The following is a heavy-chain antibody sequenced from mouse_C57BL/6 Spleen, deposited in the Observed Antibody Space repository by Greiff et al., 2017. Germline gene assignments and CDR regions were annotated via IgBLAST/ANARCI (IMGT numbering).Heavy chain of an antibody. V-gene: IGHV14-4*01. CDR2: IDPENGDT. CDR3: NTWRLRRWEDY. CDR1: GFNIKDDY. D-gene: IGHD2-4*01. J-gene: IGHJ4*01. Sequence: EVQLQQSGAELVRPGASVKLSCTASGFNIKDDYMHWVKQRPEQGLEWIGWIDPENGDTEYASKFQGKATITADTSSNTAYLQLSSLTSEDTAVYYCNTWRLRRWEDYWGQGTSVTVSS.